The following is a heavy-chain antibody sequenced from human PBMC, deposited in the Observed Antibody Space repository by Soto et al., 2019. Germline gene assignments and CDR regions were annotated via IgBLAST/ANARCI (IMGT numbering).Heavy chain of an antibody. Sequence: EVQLVESGGGLVQPGRSLRLSCAASGFTFGDNAMHWVRQRPGKGLEWVSGLSFDSGAIDYADSVRGRFTISRDNAQNSLYLQMNSLRADDTALYFCAKDYRGNHWNDYWGQGTLVTVSP. CDR1: GFTFGDNA. V-gene: IGHV3-9*01. J-gene: IGHJ4*02. CDR3: AKDYRGNHWNDY. D-gene: IGHD1-1*01. CDR2: LSFDSGAI.